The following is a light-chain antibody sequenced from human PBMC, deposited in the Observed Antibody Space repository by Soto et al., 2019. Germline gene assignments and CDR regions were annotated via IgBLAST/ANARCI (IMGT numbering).Light chain of an antibody. CDR3: QQYYATPFT. J-gene: IGKJ3*01. CDR1: QSVLYSSNNKNY. V-gene: IGKV4-1*01. CDR2: WAS. Sequence: DFVMTQSPDSLAVSLGERATINCESSQSVLYSSNNKNYLAWYQQKPGQPPKLLLYWASTRESGVPDRFSGSGSGTDFSLTISSRQAEDVAVYYCQQYYATPFTFGPGTKVDI.